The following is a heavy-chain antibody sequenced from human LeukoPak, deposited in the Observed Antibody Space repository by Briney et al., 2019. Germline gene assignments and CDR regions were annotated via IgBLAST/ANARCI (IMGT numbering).Heavy chain of an antibody. CDR3: ARWALTFGGVDSPGTFDY. Sequence: ASVKVSCKASGYTFTSYYMHWVRQAPGQGLEWMGIINPSGGSTSYAQKFQGRVTMTRDTSTSTVYMELSSLRSEDTAVYYCARWALTFGGVDSPGTFDYWGQGTLVTVPS. CDR2: INPSGGST. D-gene: IGHD3-16*01. J-gene: IGHJ4*02. CDR1: GYTFTSYY. V-gene: IGHV1-46*01.